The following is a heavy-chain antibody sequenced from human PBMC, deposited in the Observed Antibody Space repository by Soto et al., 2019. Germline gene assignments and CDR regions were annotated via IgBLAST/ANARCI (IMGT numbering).Heavy chain of an antibody. J-gene: IGHJ5*02. V-gene: IGHV2-26*01. CDR2: IFSNDEK. CDR3: APTYSTSWYFFDP. Sequence: QVTVKESGPVLVKPTETLTLTCTVSGFSLSNAGLGVSWIRQPPGKALEWLAHIFSNDEKSYRTSLKSRLAISKDTSKSQVVLTMTNMDPVDTATYYCAPTYSTSWYFFDPWGQGTLVTVSS. D-gene: IGHD6-13*01. CDR1: GFSLSNAGLG.